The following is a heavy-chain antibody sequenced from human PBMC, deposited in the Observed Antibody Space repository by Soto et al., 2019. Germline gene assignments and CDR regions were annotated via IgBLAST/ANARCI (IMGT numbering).Heavy chain of an antibody. J-gene: IGHJ5*02. V-gene: IGHV4-31*03. Sequence: QVQLQESGPGLVKPSQTLSLTCTVSGGSISSGGYYWSWIRQHPGKGLEWIGYIYYSGSTYYNPSRKRRVTISVDTSKNRFSLKLSSVTAADTAVYYCARVKAKGDWPYPNWFDPWGQGTLVTVSS. CDR1: GGSISSGGYY. D-gene: IGHD3-9*01. CDR2: IYYSGST. CDR3: ARVKAKGDWPYPNWFDP.